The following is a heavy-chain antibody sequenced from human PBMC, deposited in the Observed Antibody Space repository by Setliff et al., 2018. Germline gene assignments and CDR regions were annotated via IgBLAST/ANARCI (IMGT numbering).Heavy chain of an antibody. Sequence: VASVKVSCKASGATFSSHGISWVRQAPGQGLEWMGGTIPMFGTTEYAQKFQGRLTIITDESTNTAFMQLSSRRSDDTAVYYCVREGVDRRSSTDYRYYMDVWGKGTTVTVSS. D-gene: IGHD6-6*01. CDR1: GATFSSHG. CDR3: VREGVDRRSSTDYRYYMDV. V-gene: IGHV1-69*05. J-gene: IGHJ6*03. CDR2: TIPMFGTT.